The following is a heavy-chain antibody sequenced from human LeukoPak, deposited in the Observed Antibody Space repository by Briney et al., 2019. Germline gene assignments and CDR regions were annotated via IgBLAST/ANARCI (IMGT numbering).Heavy chain of an antibody. CDR3: ASQRITMVRGVIITDPDYYGMDV. CDR2: IYHSGST. D-gene: IGHD3-10*01. J-gene: IGHJ6*02. V-gene: IGHV4-30-2*01. CDR1: GGSISSGGYY. Sequence: SETLSLTCTVSGGSISSGGYYWSWIRQPPGKGLEWIGYIYHSGSTYYNPSLKSRVTISVDTSKNQFSLKLSSVTAADTAVYCCASQRITMVRGVIITDPDYYGMDVWGQGTTVTVSS.